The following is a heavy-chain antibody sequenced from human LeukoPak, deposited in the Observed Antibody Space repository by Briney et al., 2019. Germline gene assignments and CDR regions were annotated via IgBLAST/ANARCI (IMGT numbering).Heavy chain of an antibody. CDR3: ASSTGPAAARLLIGFDP. CDR2: MNPNSGNT. J-gene: IGHJ5*02. CDR1: GYTFTSYD. D-gene: IGHD6-6*01. Sequence: ASVKVSCKASGYTFTSYDINWVRQATGQGLEWMGWMNPNSGNTGYAQKFQGRVTMTRNTSISTAYMELSSLRSEDTAVYYCASSTGPAAARLLIGFDPWGQGTLVTVSS. V-gene: IGHV1-8*01.